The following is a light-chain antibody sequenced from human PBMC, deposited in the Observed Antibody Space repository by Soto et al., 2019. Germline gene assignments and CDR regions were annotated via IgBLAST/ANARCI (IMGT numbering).Light chain of an antibody. CDR3: QQYNNYWT. V-gene: IGKV1-5*01. Sequence: DIQMTQSPSTLSASVGDRVTITCRASQTVNTWLAWYQQKPGKAPKVLIFDASSLESGVPSRFSGTGSGTEFTLTISSLHPDDFATYYCQQYNNYWTFGQGTKVDIK. CDR2: DAS. J-gene: IGKJ1*01. CDR1: QTVNTW.